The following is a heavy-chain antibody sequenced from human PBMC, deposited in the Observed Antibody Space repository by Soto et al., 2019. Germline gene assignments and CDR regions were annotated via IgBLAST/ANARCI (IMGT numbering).Heavy chain of an antibody. V-gene: IGHV1-8*01. CDR2: MNPNSGNK. CDR1: GYTFTSYD. J-gene: IGHJ4*02. CDR3: ARGRGYCSSTSCPTGTTDY. Sequence: ASVKVSCKASGYTFTSYDINWVRQATGQGLEWMGWMNPNSGNKGYAQKFQARVTMTRNTSISTAYMELSSLRSEDTAVYYCARGRGYCSSTSCPTGTTDYWGQGTLVTVSS. D-gene: IGHD2-2*01.